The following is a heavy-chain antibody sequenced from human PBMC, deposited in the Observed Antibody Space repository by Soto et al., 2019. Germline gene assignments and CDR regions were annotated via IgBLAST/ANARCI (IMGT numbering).Heavy chain of an antibody. Sequence: GGSLRLSCAASGFTFSNAWMNWVRQAPGKGLEWVGRIKSKTDGGTTDYAAPVKGRFTISRDDSKNTLYLQMNSLKTEDTAVYYCTTDLVLRYFDWLPRPYYGMDVWGQGTTVTVSS. V-gene: IGHV3-15*07. CDR1: GFTFSNAW. CDR3: TTDLVLRYFDWLPRPYYGMDV. J-gene: IGHJ6*02. CDR2: IKSKTDGGTT. D-gene: IGHD3-9*01.